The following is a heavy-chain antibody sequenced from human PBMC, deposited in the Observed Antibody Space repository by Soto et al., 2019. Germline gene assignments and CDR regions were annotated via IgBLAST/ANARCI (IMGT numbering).Heavy chain of an antibody. V-gene: IGHV1-8*01. J-gene: IGHJ6*03. D-gene: IGHD6-6*01. CDR1: GYTFTSYD. Sequence: GASVKVSCKASGYTFTSYDINWVRQATGQGLEWMGWMNPNSGNTGYAQKFQGRVTMTRNTSISTAYMELSSLRSEDTTVYYYASGLRLRQFFRTFEYSSSHNPRYYYYYMDVWGKGTTVTVSS. CDR2: MNPNSGNT. CDR3: ASGLRLRQFFRTFEYSSSHNPRYYYYYMDV.